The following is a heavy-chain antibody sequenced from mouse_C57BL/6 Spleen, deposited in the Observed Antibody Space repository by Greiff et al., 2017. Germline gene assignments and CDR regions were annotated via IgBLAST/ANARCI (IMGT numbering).Heavy chain of an antibody. Sequence: QVQLKQSGPELVKPGASVKISCKASGYAFSSSWMNWVKQRPGKGLEWIGRIYPGDGDTNYNGKFKGKATLTADKSSSTAYMQLSSLTSEDSAVYFCARDNWELYYFDYWGQGTTLTVSS. J-gene: IGHJ2*01. CDR3: ARDNWELYYFDY. D-gene: IGHD4-1*01. CDR2: IYPGDGDT. CDR1: GYAFSSSW. V-gene: IGHV1-82*01.